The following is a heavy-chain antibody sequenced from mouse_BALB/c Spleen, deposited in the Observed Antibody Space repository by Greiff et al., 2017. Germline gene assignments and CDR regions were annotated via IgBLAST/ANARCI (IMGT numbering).Heavy chain of an antibody. V-gene: IGHV3-6*02. Sequence: EVHLVESGPGLVKPSQSLSLTCSVTGYSITSGYYWNWIRQFPGNKLEWMGYISYDGSNNYNPSLKNRISITRDTSKNQFFLKLNSVTTEDTATYYCASPHYGNYWYFDVWGAGTTVTVSS. D-gene: IGHD2-1*01. CDR3: ASPHYGNYWYFDV. CDR1: GYSITSGYY. J-gene: IGHJ1*01. CDR2: ISYDGSN.